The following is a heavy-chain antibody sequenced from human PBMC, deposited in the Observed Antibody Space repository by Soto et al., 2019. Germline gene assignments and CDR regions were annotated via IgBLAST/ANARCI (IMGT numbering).Heavy chain of an antibody. J-gene: IGHJ5*02. CDR2: IIPIFGTA. Sequence: SVKVSCKASGCTFSSYAISWVRQAPGQGLEWMGGIIPIFGTANYAQKFQGRVTITADESTSTAYMELSSLRSEDTAVYYCASIAARPGGWWFDPWGQGTLVTVSS. V-gene: IGHV1-69*13. D-gene: IGHD6-6*01. CDR1: GCTFSSYA. CDR3: ASIAARPGGWWFDP.